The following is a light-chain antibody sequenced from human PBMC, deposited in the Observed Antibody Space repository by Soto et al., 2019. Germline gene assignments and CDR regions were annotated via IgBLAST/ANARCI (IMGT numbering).Light chain of an antibody. Sequence: QSALTQPASVSASPGQSITISCTGTSSDVGGYKFVSWYQHHPGKAPKLMIYEVNNRPSGVSNRFSGSKSGNTASLTISGLQPEDEADYYCLSYAGTFVVGSGTKLTVL. CDR2: EVN. CDR3: LSYAGTFV. CDR1: SSDVGGYKF. V-gene: IGLV2-14*01. J-gene: IGLJ1*01.